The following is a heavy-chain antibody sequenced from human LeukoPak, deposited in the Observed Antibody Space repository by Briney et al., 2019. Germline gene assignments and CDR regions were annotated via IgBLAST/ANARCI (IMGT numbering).Heavy chain of an antibody. CDR1: GFTFSSYW. CDR2: ITNDGSST. J-gene: IGHJ4*02. V-gene: IGHV3-74*01. Sequence: GGSLRLTCAASGFTFSSYWMHWVRQAPGKGLVWVSRITNDGSSTSHADSVKGRFTISRDNAKNTLYLQMNSLRAEDTAVYYCAREGDYGDYFDYWGQGTLVTVSS. CDR3: AREGDYGDYFDY. D-gene: IGHD4-17*01.